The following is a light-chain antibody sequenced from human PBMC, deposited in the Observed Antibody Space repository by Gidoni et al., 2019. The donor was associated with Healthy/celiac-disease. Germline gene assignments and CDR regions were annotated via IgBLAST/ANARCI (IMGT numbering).Light chain of an antibody. Sequence: DIHITQSPSSVSASVGDRVTIPCRVSQGSSRWLAWYQQKPGKAPKLLIYAASSLESGVPARFSGSGSGTDFTLTISRLQPEDFATYYCQQANSFPQTFGQXTKVEIK. J-gene: IGKJ1*01. V-gene: IGKV1-12*01. CDR2: AAS. CDR1: QGSSRW. CDR3: QQANSFPQT.